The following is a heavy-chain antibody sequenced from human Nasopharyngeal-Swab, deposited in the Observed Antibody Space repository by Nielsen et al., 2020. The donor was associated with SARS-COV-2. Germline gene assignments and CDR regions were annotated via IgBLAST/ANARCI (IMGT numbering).Heavy chain of an antibody. CDR2: IYSGGSST. CDR1: GFTFNSYA. Sequence: GESLKISCAASGFTFNSYAMSWVRQAPGKGLEWVSVIYSGGSSTYYADSVKGRFTISRDRSKNTLYLQMNSLRAEDTAVYYCAKDSGAGFCDGGSCFPTNHWGQGTLVTVSS. D-gene: IGHD2-15*01. CDR3: AKDSGAGFCDGGSCFPTNH. J-gene: IGHJ5*02. V-gene: IGHV3-23*03.